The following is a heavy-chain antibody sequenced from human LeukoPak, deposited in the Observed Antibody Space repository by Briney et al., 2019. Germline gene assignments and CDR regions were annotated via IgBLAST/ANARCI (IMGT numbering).Heavy chain of an antibody. CDR3: AREGRQDYVYFDH. J-gene: IGHJ4*02. D-gene: IGHD4-17*01. Sequence: SETLSLTCTVSGGSISSYYWSWIRQPPGKGLEWIGYINYSGSTNYNPSLKSRVTMSVDTSKNQFSLKLSSVTAADTAMYYCAREGRQDYVYFDHWSQGSLVTVSS. CDR1: GGSISSYY. CDR2: INYSGST. V-gene: IGHV4-59*01.